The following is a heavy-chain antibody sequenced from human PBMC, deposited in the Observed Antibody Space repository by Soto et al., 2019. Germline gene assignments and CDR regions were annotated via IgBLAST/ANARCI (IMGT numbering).Heavy chain of an antibody. CDR1: GVGFSNYG. V-gene: IGHV3-23*01. CDR2: ISASGDST. Sequence: VPLLESGGGLVQPGGSLNLSCATSGVGFSNYGMSWVRQAPGKGLEWVSGISASGDSTYYADPVKGRFTISGDNSKRTLYLQMNSLRVGDTAIYYGATDRRGPDYWGQGTQVTVS. CDR3: ATDRRGPDY. J-gene: IGHJ4*02.